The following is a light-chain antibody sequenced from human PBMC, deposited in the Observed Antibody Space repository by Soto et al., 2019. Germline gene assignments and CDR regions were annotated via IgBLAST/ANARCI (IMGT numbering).Light chain of an antibody. CDR1: QSISDL. V-gene: IGKV1-5*03. Sequence: DIPMTQSPSTLSASVGDRVTITCRASQSISDLLAWYQHKPRKAPKLLIYKASVLKSGGPSRFSGSGSGTEYALTISSRQPDDFASYYCQQYNGYWTFGQGTKVEI. CDR3: QQYNGYWT. J-gene: IGKJ1*01. CDR2: KAS.